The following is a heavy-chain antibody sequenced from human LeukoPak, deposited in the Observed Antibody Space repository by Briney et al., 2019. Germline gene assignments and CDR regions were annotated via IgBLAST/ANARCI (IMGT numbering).Heavy chain of an antibody. CDR2: MNPNSGNT. Sequence: ASVKVSCKASGYTSTSYDINWVRQATGQGLEWMGWMNPNSGNTGYAQKFRGRVNMTRNTSISTAYMELSSLRSEDTAVYYCARGMITFGGVIAYWGQGTLVTVSS. CDR3: ARGMITFGGVIAY. CDR1: GYTSTSYD. J-gene: IGHJ4*02. D-gene: IGHD3-16*01. V-gene: IGHV1-8*01.